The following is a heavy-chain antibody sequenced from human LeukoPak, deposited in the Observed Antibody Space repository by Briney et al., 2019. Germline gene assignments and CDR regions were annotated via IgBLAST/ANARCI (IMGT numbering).Heavy chain of an antibody. J-gene: IGHJ4*02. CDR1: GVAISSYY. D-gene: IGHD5-24*01. V-gene: IGHV4-59*01. CDR3: ARGKRWLQSPFDY. Sequence: SETLSLTCTVSGVAISSYYWSWIRQPPGKGLEWIGYIQYSGSSNYNSSLKSRVTISVDTSQNHFSLKVSSVTAADTAVYYCARGKRWLQSPFDYWGQGTLVTVSS. CDR2: IQYSGSS.